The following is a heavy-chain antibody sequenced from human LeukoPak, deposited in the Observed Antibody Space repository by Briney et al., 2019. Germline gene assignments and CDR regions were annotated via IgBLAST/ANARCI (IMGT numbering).Heavy chain of an antibody. CDR3: AREEAHDFWSGSTYYGAHAYDY. CDR2: IIPIFGTA. V-gene: IGHV1-69*13. J-gene: IGHJ4*02. CDR1: GGTFSSYA. D-gene: IGHD3-3*01. Sequence: SVKVSCKASGGTFSSYAISWVRQAPGQGLEWMGGIIPIFGTANYAQKFQGRVTITADESTSTAYMELSSLRSEDTAVHYCAREEAHDFWSGSTYYGAHAYDYWGQGTLVTVSS.